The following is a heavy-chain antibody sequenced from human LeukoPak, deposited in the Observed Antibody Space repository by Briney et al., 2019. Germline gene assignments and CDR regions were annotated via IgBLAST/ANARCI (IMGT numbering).Heavy chain of an antibody. CDR2: LNPKSGGT. Sequence: ASVNVSCKASGYTLTDHYIRWVRDAPGQGLEWMGWLNPKSGGTNYAQNFQGRVTMTRDTSINTAYMDLSRLTFDDTAVYYCARVTANYASWLDPWGQGTLVTVSS. CDR1: GYTLTDHY. D-gene: IGHD2-2*01. J-gene: IGHJ5*02. CDR3: ARVTANYASWLDP. V-gene: IGHV1-2*02.